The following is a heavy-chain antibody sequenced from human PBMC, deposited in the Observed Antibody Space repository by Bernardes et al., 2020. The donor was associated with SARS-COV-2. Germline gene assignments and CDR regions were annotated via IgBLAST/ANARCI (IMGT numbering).Heavy chain of an antibody. CDR3: ARHLLWFGELSELDAFDI. V-gene: IGHV4-39*01. J-gene: IGHJ3*02. CDR2: IYYSGST. CDR1: GGSISSSSYY. Sequence: SEPLSLTCTVSGGSISSSSYYWGWIRQPPGKGLEWIGSIYYSGSTYYNPSLKSRVTISVDTSKNQFSLKLSSVTAADTAVYYCARHLLWFGELSELDAFDIWGQGTMVTVSS. D-gene: IGHD3-10*01.